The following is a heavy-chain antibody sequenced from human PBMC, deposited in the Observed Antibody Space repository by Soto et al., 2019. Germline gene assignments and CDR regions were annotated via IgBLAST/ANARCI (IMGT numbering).Heavy chain of an antibody. CDR1: GFTFSNYA. CDR2: ISGNGGST. Sequence: PGGSLRLSCAASGFTFSNYAMSWVRQAPGKGLEWVSTISGNGGSTYYADSVKGRFTISRDNSKNMLFLQINSLRDEDTAVYYCARDRAGATAYFDYWGQGTLVTVSS. J-gene: IGHJ4*02. D-gene: IGHD3-10*01. V-gene: IGHV3-23*01. CDR3: ARDRAGATAYFDY.